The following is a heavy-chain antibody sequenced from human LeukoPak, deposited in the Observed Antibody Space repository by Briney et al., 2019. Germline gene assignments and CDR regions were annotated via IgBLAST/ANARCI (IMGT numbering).Heavy chain of an antibody. V-gene: IGHV1-18*01. CDR3: ATGVDEGDVWWLSYFYF. Sequence: VXVSFKXXXXTFTSXXISWVGQAPGQGGERMGWISAYNGNTNYTQKLQGRVTITTETTTRKDYMEMRRGRADDTAVYYCATGVDEGDVWWLSYFYFWGQGTLVTVSS. D-gene: IGHD5-12*01. CDR2: ISAYNGNT. J-gene: IGHJ4*02. CDR1: XXTFTSXX.